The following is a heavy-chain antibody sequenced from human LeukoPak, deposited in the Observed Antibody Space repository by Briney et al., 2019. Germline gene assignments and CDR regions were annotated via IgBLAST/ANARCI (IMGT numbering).Heavy chain of an antibody. Sequence: PGGSLRLSCAASGFTFSSYAMSGVRQAPGKGLEWVSTLSGSGDSTYYADSVKGRFTVSRDNSKSTLYLQMNSLRAEDTAVYYCAKGYCSSTSCYRFAFDIRGQGTTVIVYS. CDR2: LSGSGDST. V-gene: IGHV3-23*01. D-gene: IGHD2-2*02. J-gene: IGHJ3*02. CDR3: AKGYCSSTSCYRFAFDI. CDR1: GFTFSSYA.